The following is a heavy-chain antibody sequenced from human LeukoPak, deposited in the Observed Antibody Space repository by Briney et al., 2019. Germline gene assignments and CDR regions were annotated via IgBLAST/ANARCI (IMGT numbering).Heavy chain of an antibody. V-gene: IGHV4-39*07. CDR1: GASLSSSAYY. D-gene: IGHD3-9*01. Sequence: SETLSLTCAVSGASLSSSAYYWGWIRQPPGKGLEWLGSKYFSVSTFYNPSLSTQVTFSVNTSQHQFFLKLTSVTAADTAVYYCVGSPGELPFGWWGQGSLVIVSS. CDR2: KYFSVST. CDR3: VGSPGELPFGW. J-gene: IGHJ4*02.